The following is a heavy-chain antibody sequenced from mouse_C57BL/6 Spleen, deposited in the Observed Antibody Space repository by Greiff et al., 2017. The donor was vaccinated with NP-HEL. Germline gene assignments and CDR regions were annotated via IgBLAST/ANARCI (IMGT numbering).Heavy chain of an antibody. CDR2: ISYDGSN. Sequence: ESGPGLVKPSQSLSLTCSVTGYSITSGYYWNWIRQFPGNKLEWMGYISYDGSNNYNPSLKNRISITRDTSKNQFFLKLNSVTTEDTATYYCARIYDGYSTWFAYWGQGTLVTVSA. V-gene: IGHV3-6*01. J-gene: IGHJ3*01. CDR3: ARIYDGYSTWFAY. CDR1: GYSITSGYY. D-gene: IGHD2-3*01.